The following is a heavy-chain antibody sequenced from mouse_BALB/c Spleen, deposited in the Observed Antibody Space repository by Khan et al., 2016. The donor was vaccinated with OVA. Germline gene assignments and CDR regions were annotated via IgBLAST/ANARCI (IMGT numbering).Heavy chain of an antibody. V-gene: IGHV3-2*02. CDR2: ISYSGNT. J-gene: IGHJ3*01. CDR1: GYSITSEYT. CDR3: AGTDYYDYDPFPY. Sequence: VQLKESGPGLVKPSQSLSLTCTVTGYSITSEYTWNWIRQFPGNKLEWMGFISYSGNTRYNPSLKSRISITRDTSKNQFFLQLNSVTSEDTATYYCAGTDYYDYDPFPYWGQGTLVTVSA. D-gene: IGHD2-4*01.